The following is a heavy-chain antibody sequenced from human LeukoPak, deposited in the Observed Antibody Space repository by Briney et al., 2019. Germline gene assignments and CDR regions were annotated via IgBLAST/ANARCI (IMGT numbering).Heavy chain of an antibody. J-gene: IGHJ6*03. V-gene: IGHV3-21*01. CDR2: ISSSSSYI. D-gene: IGHD2-15*01. CDR1: GFTFSSYS. Sequence: GRSLRLSCAASGFTFSSYSMNWVRQAPGKGLEWVSSISSSSSYIYYADSVKGRFTISRDNAKNSLYLQMNSLRAEDTAVYYCAMDLVAEDYYMDVWGKGTTVTVSS. CDR3: AMDLVAEDYYMDV.